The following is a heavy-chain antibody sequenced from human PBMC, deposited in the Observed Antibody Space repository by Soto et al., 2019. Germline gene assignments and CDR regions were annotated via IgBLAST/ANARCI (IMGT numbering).Heavy chain of an antibody. CDR1: VGAVSSGSYY. CDR2: IYYSGST. V-gene: IGHV4-61*01. CDR3: ASERAVVGATSWFDP. J-gene: IGHJ5*02. Sequence: SETLSLTCTVSVGAVSSGSYYWSWIRQPPGKGLEWIGYIYYSGSTNYNPSLKSRVTISVDTSKNQFSLKLSSVTAADTAVYYCASERAVVGATSWFDPWGQGTLVTVSS. D-gene: IGHD1-26*01.